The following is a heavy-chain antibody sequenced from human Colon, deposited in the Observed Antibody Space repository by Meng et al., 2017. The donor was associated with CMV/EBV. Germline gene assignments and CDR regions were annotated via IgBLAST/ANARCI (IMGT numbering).Heavy chain of an antibody. CDR1: GYTFTPYY. CDR2: MLPKTGAL. D-gene: IGHD1-1*01. CDR3: IRENWYYDY. J-gene: IGHJ4*02. V-gene: IGHV1-2*02. Sequence: QVRVVQVGDEVKKPGASVKVSRKASGYTFTPYYIHWVRQAPGQGLEWVGCMLPKTGALDYAQKFRGRITLTTDTSITTAYMELSGLTSDDTAVYYCIRENWYYDYWGLGTLVTVSS.